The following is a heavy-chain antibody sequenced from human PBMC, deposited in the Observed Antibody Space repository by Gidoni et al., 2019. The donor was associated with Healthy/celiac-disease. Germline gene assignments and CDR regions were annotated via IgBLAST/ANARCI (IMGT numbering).Heavy chain of an antibody. D-gene: IGHD6-19*01. V-gene: IGHV1-69*01. Sequence: QGRVTITADESTSTAYMELSSLRSEDTAVYYCAREEYSSGWYSDWGQGTLVTVSS. CDR3: AREEYSSGWYSD. J-gene: IGHJ4*02.